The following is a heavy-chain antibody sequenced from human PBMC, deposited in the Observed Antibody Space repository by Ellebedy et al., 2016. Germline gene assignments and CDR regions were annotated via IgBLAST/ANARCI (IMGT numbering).Heavy chain of an antibody. J-gene: IGHJ3*02. Sequence: ASVKVSCKASGYIVTNHAVHWVRQAPGQRLEWMGWINAGNGNTKHSQKFQGRVTITRDTSASTAYMELSSLRSEDTAVYYCARQIADGFAFDIWGQGTMVTVSS. CDR2: INAGNGNT. V-gene: IGHV1-3*01. CDR3: ARQIADGFAFDI. CDR1: GYIVTNHA. D-gene: IGHD2-21*01.